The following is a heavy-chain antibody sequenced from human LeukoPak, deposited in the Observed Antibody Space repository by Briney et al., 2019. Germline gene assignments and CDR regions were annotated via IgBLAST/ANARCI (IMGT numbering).Heavy chain of an antibody. Sequence: SVKVSCKASGGTFSSYAISWVRQAPGQGLEWMGGIIPIFGTANYAQKFQGRVTITADESTSTAYMELSSLRSEDTAVYYCARGAYDSSGYSDYWGQEPWSPSPQ. CDR3: ARGAYDSSGYSDY. CDR1: GGTFSSYA. J-gene: IGHJ4*01. CDR2: IIPIFGTA. D-gene: IGHD3-22*01. V-gene: IGHV1-69*13.